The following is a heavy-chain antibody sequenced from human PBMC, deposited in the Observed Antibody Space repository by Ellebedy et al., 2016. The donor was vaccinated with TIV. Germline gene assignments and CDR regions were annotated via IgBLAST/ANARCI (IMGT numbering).Heavy chain of an antibody. CDR3: ARVVWQQPVSYAFDI. CDR1: GGSISSYY. V-gene: IGHV4-59*01. Sequence: MPSETLSLTCTVSGGSISSYYWSPIRQPPGKGLEWIGYISYSGSTNYNPSLKSRVTISVDTSKNQFSLRLSSVTAADTAVYYCARVVWQQPVSYAFDIWGQGTMVTVSS. J-gene: IGHJ3*02. D-gene: IGHD6-13*01. CDR2: ISYSGST.